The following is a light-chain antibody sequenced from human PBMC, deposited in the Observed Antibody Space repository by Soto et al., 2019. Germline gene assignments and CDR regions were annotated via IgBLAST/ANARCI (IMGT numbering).Light chain of an antibody. CDR1: QSVSSAY. Sequence: EIVLTQSPGTLSLSPGERATLSCRASQSVSSAYLACYQHKPGEPPTLLIYAASSRVTGIPDRFTGSGPVTDFTLNISRLEPEAFAVSYCRQYGSSSTWTFGQGTKVEIK. J-gene: IGKJ1*01. V-gene: IGKV3-20*01. CDR3: RQYGSSSTWT. CDR2: AAS.